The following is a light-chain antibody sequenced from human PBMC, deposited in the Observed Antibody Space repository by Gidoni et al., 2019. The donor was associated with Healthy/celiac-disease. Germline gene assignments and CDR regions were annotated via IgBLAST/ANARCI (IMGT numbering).Light chain of an antibody. J-gene: IGKJ2*01. CDR3: QQYYSTPPYT. CDR1: QSVLYSSNNKNY. Sequence: NCKSSQSVLYSSNNKNYLAWYQQKPIQPPKLLIYWASTRESGVPDRFSGSGSGTDFTLTISSLQAEDVAVYYCQQYYSTPPYTFXXXTKLEIK. CDR2: WAS. V-gene: IGKV4-1*01.